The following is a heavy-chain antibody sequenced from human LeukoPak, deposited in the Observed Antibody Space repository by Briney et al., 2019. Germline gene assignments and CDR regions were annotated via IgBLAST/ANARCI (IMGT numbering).Heavy chain of an antibody. D-gene: IGHD3-3*01. CDR3: AKARGEWLLLLDY. Sequence: PGGSLRLSCAASGFTFSDYYMSWIRQAPGKGLEWVSYISSSGSTIYYADSVKGRFTISRDNAKNSLYLQMNSLRAEDTAVYYCAKARGEWLLLLDYWGQGTLVTVSS. J-gene: IGHJ4*02. CDR1: GFTFSDYY. V-gene: IGHV3-11*01. CDR2: ISSSGSTI.